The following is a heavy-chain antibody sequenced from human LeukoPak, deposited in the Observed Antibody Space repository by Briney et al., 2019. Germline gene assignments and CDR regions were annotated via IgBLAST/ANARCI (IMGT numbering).Heavy chain of an antibody. CDR2: IYYSGST. D-gene: IGHD1-26*01. CDR1: GGSISSGDYY. J-gene: IGHJ3*02. V-gene: IGHV4-30-4*08. Sequence: SQTLSLTCTVSGGSISSGDYYWSWIRQPPGKGLEWIGYIYYSGSTYYNPSLKGRVTISVDTSKNQFSLKLSSVTAADTAVYYCARDLRWEQRGAFDIWGQGTMVTVSS. CDR3: ARDLRWEQRGAFDI.